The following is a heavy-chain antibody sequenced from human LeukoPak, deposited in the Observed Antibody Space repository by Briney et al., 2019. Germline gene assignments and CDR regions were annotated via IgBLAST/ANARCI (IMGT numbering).Heavy chain of an antibody. J-gene: IGHJ4*02. CDR1: GYTFTSYD. D-gene: IGHD3-3*01. V-gene: IGHV1-8*01. CDR2: MNPNSDNA. CDR3: AKEGRRVDFWSGSPYYFDY. Sequence: ASVKVSCKASGYTFTSYDINWVRQATGQGLEWMGWMNPNSDNAGYAQKFQGRVTMTRNTSISTAYMELSSLRSEDTAVYYCAKEGRRVDFWSGSPYYFDYWGQGTLVTVSS.